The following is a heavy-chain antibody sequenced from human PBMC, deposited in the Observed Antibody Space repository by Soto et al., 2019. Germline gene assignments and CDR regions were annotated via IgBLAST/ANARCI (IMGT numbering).Heavy chain of an antibody. J-gene: IGHJ6*02. V-gene: IGHV2-26*01. CDR3: ALNQIAVVPDYSAGMDV. D-gene: IGHD2-2*01. CDR1: GFSLSNARMG. CDR2: IFSNDEK. Sequence: SGPTLVNPTETLTLTCTVSGFSLSNARMGVSWIRQPPGKALEWLAHIFSNDEKSYSTSLKSRLTISKDTSKSQVVLTMTTLQAGDAATDYWALNQIAVVPDYSAGMDVWGQGTAVTVSS.